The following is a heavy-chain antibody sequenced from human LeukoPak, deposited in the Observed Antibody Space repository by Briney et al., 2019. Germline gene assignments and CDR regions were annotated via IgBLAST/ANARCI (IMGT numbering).Heavy chain of an antibody. CDR2: IWYDASNT. Sequence: PGGSLRLSCAASGFTFSSSGMHWVRQPRAKGLEWVAEIWYDASNTYYADAVKGRFTISRDNSKNTLFLQMNSLRAEDTAVYYCARTDLVEMATIKDAFDIWGQGTMVTVSS. J-gene: IGHJ3*02. CDR3: ARTDLVEMATIKDAFDI. D-gene: IGHD5-24*01. V-gene: IGHV3-33*01. CDR1: GFTFSSSG.